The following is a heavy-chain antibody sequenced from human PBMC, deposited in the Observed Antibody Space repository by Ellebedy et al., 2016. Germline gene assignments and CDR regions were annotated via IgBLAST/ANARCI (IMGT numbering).Heavy chain of an antibody. Sequence: GESLKISCAASGFTFSNSAMTWVRQAPGKGLEWVAVISYDGSNKYYADSVKGRFTISRDNSKNTLYLQMNSLRAEDTAVYYCARGNGDYARYFDYWGQGTLVTVSS. J-gene: IGHJ4*02. CDR3: ARGNGDYARYFDY. V-gene: IGHV3-30*04. CDR2: ISYDGSNK. D-gene: IGHD4-17*01. CDR1: GFTFSNSA.